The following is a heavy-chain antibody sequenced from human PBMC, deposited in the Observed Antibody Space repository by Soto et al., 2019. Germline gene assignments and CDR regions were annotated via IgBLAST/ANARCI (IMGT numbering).Heavy chain of an antibody. Sequence: SVYVSCTASGGTFSSYAISWVRQAPGQGLEWMGGIIPIFGTANYAQKFQGRVTITADESTSTAYMELSSLISEDTAVYYCARDFGGAAASDYWGQGTLVTVSS. V-gene: IGHV1-69*13. J-gene: IGHJ4*02. CDR1: GGTFSSYA. D-gene: IGHD6-13*01. CDR2: IIPIFGTA. CDR3: ARDFGGAAASDY.